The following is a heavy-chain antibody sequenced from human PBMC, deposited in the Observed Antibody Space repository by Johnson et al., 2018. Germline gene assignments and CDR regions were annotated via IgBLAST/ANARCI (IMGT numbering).Heavy chain of an antibody. J-gene: IGHJ3*02. CDR3: ARGSSSWEKDAFDI. Sequence: EVQLVESGGGLVKPGGSLRLSCAASGFTFSSYSMNWVRQAPGKGLALVSSITSSSSYIYYADSVKGRYTISRDNAKNSLYLQMNSLRAEDTAVYYCARGSSSWEKDAFDIWGQGTMVTVSS. CDR1: GFTFSSYS. CDR2: ITSSSSYI. V-gene: IGHV3-21*01. D-gene: IGHD6-13*01.